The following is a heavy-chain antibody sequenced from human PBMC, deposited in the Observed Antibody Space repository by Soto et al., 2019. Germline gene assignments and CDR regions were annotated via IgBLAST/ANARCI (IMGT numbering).Heavy chain of an antibody. CDR1: GFTFSSYS. CDR2: ISSSSSYI. J-gene: IGHJ6*02. V-gene: IGHV3-21*01. CDR3: ARDPVQLERGYYYGMDV. Sequence: GGSLRLSCAASGFTFSSYSMNWVRQAPGKGLEWVSSISSSSSYIYYADSVKGRFTISRDNAKNSLYLQMNSLRAEDTAVYYCARDPVQLERGYYYGMDVWGQGTTVTVSS. D-gene: IGHD1-1*01.